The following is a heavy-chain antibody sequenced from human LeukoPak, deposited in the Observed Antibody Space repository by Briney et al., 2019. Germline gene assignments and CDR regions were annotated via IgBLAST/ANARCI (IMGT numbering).Heavy chain of an antibody. CDR1: GFTFSSYS. D-gene: IGHD3-16*01. CDR3: ARDSAGNVIDH. CDR2: ISSSSSII. V-gene: IGHV3-48*04. J-gene: IGHJ4*02. Sequence: GGSLRLSCAASGFTFSSYSMNWVRQAPGKGLERISHISSSSSIIFYADSVGGRFTISRDNAKNSLYLQMNSLRAEDTAVYYCARDSAGNVIDHWGQGTLVTVSS.